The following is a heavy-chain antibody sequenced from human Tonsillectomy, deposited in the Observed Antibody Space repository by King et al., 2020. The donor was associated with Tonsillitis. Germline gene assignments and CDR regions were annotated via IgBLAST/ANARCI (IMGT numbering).Heavy chain of an antibody. Sequence: VQLVESGGGLIQPGGSLRLSCAASGFTFSSYAMSWVRQAPGKGLEWVSGISGSGGTTYYADSVKGRFAISRYNPKNTLYLQMNSLRAEDTAVYYCAKDRDFWSPHGMDVWGQGTTVTVSS. CDR2: ISGSGGTT. V-gene: IGHV3-23*04. CDR1: GFTFSSYA. D-gene: IGHD3-3*01. J-gene: IGHJ6*02. CDR3: AKDRDFWSPHGMDV.